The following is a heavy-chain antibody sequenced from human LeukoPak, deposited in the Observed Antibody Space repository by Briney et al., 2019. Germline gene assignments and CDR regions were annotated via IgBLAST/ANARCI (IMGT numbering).Heavy chain of an antibody. D-gene: IGHD3-22*01. V-gene: IGHV4-59*08. CDR1: GGSISSYY. Sequence: PSETLSLTCTVSGGSISSYYWSWIRQPPGKGLEWIGYIYYSGSTNYNPSLKSRVTISVDTSKNQFSLKLSSVTAADTAVYYCARSAARGYYDSSGYYRGAFDIWGQGTMVPSLQ. CDR3: ARSAARGYYDSSGYYRGAFDI. J-gene: IGHJ3*02. CDR2: IYYSGST.